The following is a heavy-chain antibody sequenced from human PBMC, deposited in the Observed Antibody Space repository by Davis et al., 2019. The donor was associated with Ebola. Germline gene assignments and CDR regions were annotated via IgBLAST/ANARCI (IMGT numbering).Heavy chain of an antibody. Sequence: PSETLSLTCTVSGGSISSSWWTWIRQPPGKALEWIGYMYYSGITYYNPSLKSRVTMSVDTSKNQFSLKLTSVTAADTAVYYCARLAGAPNVNWFDPWGQGNLVTVSS. CDR1: GGSISSSW. J-gene: IGHJ5*02. D-gene: IGHD3-10*01. CDR3: ARLAGAPNVNWFDP. V-gene: IGHV4-59*08. CDR2: MYYSGIT.